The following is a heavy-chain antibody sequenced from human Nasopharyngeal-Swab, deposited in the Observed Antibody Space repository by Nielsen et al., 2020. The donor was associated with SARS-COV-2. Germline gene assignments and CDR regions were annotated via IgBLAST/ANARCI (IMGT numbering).Heavy chain of an antibody. V-gene: IGHV3-9*01. CDR2: ISWNSGSI. CDR3: ARMAAALGYYYYYMDV. CDR1: GFTFDDYA. J-gene: IGHJ6*03. Sequence: GGSLRLSCAASGFTFDDYAMHWVRQAPGKGLEWVSGISWNSGSIGYADSVKGRFTISRDNAKNSLYLQMNSLRAEDTAVYYCARMAAALGYYYYYMDVWGKGTTVTVSS. D-gene: IGHD6-13*01.